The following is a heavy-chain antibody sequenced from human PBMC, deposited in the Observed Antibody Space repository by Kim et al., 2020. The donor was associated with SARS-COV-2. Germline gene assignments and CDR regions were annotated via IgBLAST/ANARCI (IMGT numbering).Heavy chain of an antibody. Sequence: SETLSLTCTVSGVSVNSDNYFWSWIRQPPGKGLEWIGFIYSSGNAHSNSSLTSRVTISQDTSKNQFSLKLTSVTAADTAKYYCARVGDFRGVFWGQGTLVTVSS. CDR1: GVSVNSDNYF. D-gene: IGHD4-17*01. CDR3: ARVGDFRGVF. CDR2: IYSSGNA. V-gene: IGHV4-61*01. J-gene: IGHJ4*02.